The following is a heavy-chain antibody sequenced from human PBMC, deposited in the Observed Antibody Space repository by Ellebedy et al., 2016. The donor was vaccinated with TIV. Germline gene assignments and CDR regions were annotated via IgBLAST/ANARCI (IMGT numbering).Heavy chain of an antibody. CDR2: IKQDGSEK. CDR3: RIVASDFDY. Sequence: GESLKISCAVSGFPFSRYWMSWVRQAPGKGLEWVANIKQDGSEKDYVDSVKGRFTISRDNAKHSLYLQMNSLRAEDTAVYYCRIVASDFDYWGQGALVTVSS. D-gene: IGHD5-12*01. CDR1: GFPFSRYW. J-gene: IGHJ4*02. V-gene: IGHV3-7*03.